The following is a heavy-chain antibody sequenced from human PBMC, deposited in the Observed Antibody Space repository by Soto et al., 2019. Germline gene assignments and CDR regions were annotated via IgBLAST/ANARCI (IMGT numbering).Heavy chain of an antibody. CDR2: VNLHTGGT. V-gene: IGHV1-2*02. CDR3: ERDPSSFLGRVYGMDV. J-gene: IGHJ6*02. CDR1: GYSFTGHY. Sequence: QVQHVQSGAEVKKPGDSVKVSCKASGYSFTGHYMNWVRRAPGQGLEWMGWVNLHTGGTDYAQEVQGRVTMTTDTSSRTVYLEVTRLKFDETDIYYCERDPSSFLGRVYGMDVWGQGTAVTGSS.